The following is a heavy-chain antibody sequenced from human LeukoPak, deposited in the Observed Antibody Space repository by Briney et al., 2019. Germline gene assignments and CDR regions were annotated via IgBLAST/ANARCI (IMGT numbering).Heavy chain of an antibody. Sequence: PSETLSLTCTVSGGPITGYYWNWVRQPAGQGLEWLGRVYSSGVGNYNPSLTSRVTMSVDTSKDQFSLKLTSLTAADTAVYYCAREEFLHEIDSSGYFVYWGQGTLVTVSS. V-gene: IGHV4-4*07. CDR3: AREEFLHEIDSSGYFVY. CDR2: VYSSGVG. CDR1: GGPITGYY. D-gene: IGHD3-22*01. J-gene: IGHJ4*02.